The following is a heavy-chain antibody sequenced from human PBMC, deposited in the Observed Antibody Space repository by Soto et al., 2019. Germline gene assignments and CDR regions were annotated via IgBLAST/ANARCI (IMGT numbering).Heavy chain of an antibody. D-gene: IGHD3-22*01. V-gene: IGHV3-23*01. J-gene: IGHJ4*02. CDR3: ATMNGYFEY. Sequence: SLRLSCADSGFSFSTYSMSWVRQTPGKGLEWVSAITATGDRTYYADSVTDRFTISRDNSKKTHYLQMTSLRAEDTAIYYCATMNGYFEYWGQGTPVTVSS. CDR1: GFSFSTYS. CDR2: ITATGDRT.